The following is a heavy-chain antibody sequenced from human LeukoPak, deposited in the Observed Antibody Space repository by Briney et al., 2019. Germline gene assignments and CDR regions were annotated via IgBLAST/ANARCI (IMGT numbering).Heavy chain of an antibody. D-gene: IGHD3-10*01. V-gene: IGHV3-21*01. CDR3: ARGSYGSGSYYFDY. CDR2: ISSSSSYI. Sequence: GGSLRLSCAASGFTFSSYSMNWVRQAPGKGLEWVSSISSSSSYIYYADSVKGRFTISRDNAKNSLYLQMNSLGAEDTAVYYCARGSYGSGSYYFDYWGQGTLVTVSS. CDR1: GFTFSSYS. J-gene: IGHJ4*02.